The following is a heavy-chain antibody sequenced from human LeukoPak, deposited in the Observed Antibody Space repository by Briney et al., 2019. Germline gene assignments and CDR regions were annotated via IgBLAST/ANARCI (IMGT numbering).Heavy chain of an antibody. V-gene: IGHV4-4*02. J-gene: IGHJ4*02. CDR3: ARGVWVPYCSSTSCSPDTYHYFDY. CDR2: IYHSGST. Sequence: PSETLSLTCAVSGGSISSSNWWSWVRQPPGKGLEWIGEIYHSGSTNYNPSLKSRVTISVDKSKNQFSLKLSSVTAADTAVYYCARGVWVPYCSSTSCSPDTYHYFDYWGQGTLVTVSS. D-gene: IGHD2-2*01. CDR1: GGSISSSNW.